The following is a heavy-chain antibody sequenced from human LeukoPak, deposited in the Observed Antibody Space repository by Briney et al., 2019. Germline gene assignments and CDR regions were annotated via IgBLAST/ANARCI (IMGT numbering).Heavy chain of an antibody. V-gene: IGHV3-74*01. CDR3: ARSPGRNNWFDP. CDR1: GFTFSSYL. D-gene: IGHD7-27*01. J-gene: IGHJ5*02. CDR2: INSDGRST. Sequence: PGGSLRLSCAAPGFTFSSYLMHWVPQAPGKGLVWVSRINSDGRSTSYADSVKGRFTISRDNAKNTLYLQMNSLRAEDTAVYYCARSPGRNNWFDPWGQGTLVTVSS.